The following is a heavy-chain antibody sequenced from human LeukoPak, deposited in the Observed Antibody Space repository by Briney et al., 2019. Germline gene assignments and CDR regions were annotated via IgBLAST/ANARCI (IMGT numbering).Heavy chain of an antibody. CDR3: AKDPIFSGSYGVFDY. CDR1: GFTFSSYV. CDR2: ISGSGDST. Sequence: GGSLRLSCAASGFTFSSYVMSWVRQAPGKGLEWVSGISGSGDSTYYADSVKGRFTISRDNSKNTVYLQMNSPRAEDTAVYYCAKDPIFSGSYGVFDYWGLGTLVTVSS. D-gene: IGHD1-26*01. V-gene: IGHV3-23*01. J-gene: IGHJ4*02.